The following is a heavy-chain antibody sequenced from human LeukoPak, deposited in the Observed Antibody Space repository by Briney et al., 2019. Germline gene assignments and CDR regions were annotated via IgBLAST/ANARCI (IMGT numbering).Heavy chain of an antibody. V-gene: IGHV3-23*01. CDR2: ISGSGTST. J-gene: IGHJ4*02. CDR1: GFTFSSYA. CDR3: AKEVYSDSSGYFDY. Sequence: GGSLRLSCAASGFTFSSYAMSWVSQAPGKGLEWVSGISGSGTSTYYADSVKGRFTISRDNSKNALYLQMNSLRADETAVYYCAKEVYSDSSGYFDYWGQGTLVTVSS. D-gene: IGHD3-22*01.